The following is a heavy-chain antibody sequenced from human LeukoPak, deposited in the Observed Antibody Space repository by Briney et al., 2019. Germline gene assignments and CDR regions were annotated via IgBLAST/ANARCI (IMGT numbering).Heavy chain of an antibody. CDR1: GFTFSSYS. D-gene: IGHD6-13*01. J-gene: IGHJ4*02. V-gene: IGHV3-21*01. CDR3: ARDLSSWYGYYFDY. Sequence: GGSLRLSCAASGFTFSSYSMNWVRQAPGKGLEWVSSIGSSSSYIYYADSVKGRFTISRDNAKNSLYLQMNSLRAEDTAVYYCARDLSSWYGYYFDYWGQGTLVTVSS. CDR2: IGSSSSYI.